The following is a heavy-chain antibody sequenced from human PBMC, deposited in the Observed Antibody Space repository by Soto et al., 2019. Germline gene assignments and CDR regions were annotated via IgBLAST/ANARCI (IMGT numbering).Heavy chain of an antibody. V-gene: IGHV3-11*01. CDR2: ISGSGTTI. J-gene: IGHJ4*02. D-gene: IGHD3-10*01. CDR1: GFTFSSSY. CDR3: ARDPYYYSSAY. Sequence: PGWALRLSCAASGFTFSSSYMTWIRQPPGKGLEWLSYISGSGTTIHYADSVKGRFIVSRDNARNSLYLQMNSLRAEDTAFYYCARDPYYYSSAYWGQGILVTGSS.